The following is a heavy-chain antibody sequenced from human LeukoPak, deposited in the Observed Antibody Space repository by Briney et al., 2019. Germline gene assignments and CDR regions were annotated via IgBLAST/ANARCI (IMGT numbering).Heavy chain of an antibody. Sequence: SETLSLTCTVSGGSISSSSYYWGWIRQPPGKGLEWIGSIYYSGSTYYNPSLKSRVTISVDTSKNQFSLKLSSVTAADTAVYYCARLEGSGDAFDIWGQGTMVTVSS. CDR3: ARLEGSGDAFDI. CDR1: GGSISSSSYY. J-gene: IGHJ3*02. D-gene: IGHD3-3*01. CDR2: IYYSGST. V-gene: IGHV4-39*01.